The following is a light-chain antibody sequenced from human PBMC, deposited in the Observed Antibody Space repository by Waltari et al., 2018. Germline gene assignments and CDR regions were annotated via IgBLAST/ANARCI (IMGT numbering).Light chain of an antibody. CDR3: QQSHSTPYT. V-gene: IGKV1-39*01. J-gene: IGKJ2*01. Sequence: DIQMTQSPSSLSASVGDRVTITCRASQSISSYLNWYQQKPGKAPKLLIYAASILQSGVPSRFSGSGSGTDCTLTISSLQPEDFATYYCQQSHSTPYTFGQGTKLEIK. CDR2: AAS. CDR1: QSISSY.